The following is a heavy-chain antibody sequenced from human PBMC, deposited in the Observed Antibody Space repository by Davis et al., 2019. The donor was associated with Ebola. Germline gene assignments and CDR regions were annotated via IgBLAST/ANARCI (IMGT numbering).Heavy chain of an antibody. CDR2: ISWNSVIT. CDR1: GYSISSGYY. V-gene: IGHV3-9*01. J-gene: IGHJ4*02. Sequence: LSLTCTVSGYSISSGYYWGWIRQPPGKGLEWVSGISWNSVITGYADSVKGRFTISRDNANNSLSLQMNSLRPEDTAFYYCARSDDLWSGVSDWGQGTLVTVSS. D-gene: IGHD3-3*01. CDR3: ARSDDLWSGVSD.